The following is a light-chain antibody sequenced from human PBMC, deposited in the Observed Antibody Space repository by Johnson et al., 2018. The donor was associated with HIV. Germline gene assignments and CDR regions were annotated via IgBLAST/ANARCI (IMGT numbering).Light chain of an antibody. V-gene: IGLV1-51*02. CDR2: ENN. Sequence: FVLTQPPSVSAAPGQKVTISCSGSSSNIGNNYVSWYQQLPGTAPKLLIYENNKRPSGIPDRFSGSKSGTSASLAISGLQSEDEADYYCGTWDSSLSAYVFGTGTKVTVL. CDR3: GTWDSSLSAYV. J-gene: IGLJ1*01. CDR1: SSNIGNNY.